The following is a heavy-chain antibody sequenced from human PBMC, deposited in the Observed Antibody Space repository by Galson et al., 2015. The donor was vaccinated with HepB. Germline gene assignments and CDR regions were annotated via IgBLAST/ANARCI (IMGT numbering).Heavy chain of an antibody. J-gene: IGHJ4*02. CDR2: ISYDGTNK. D-gene: IGHD2-2*01. CDR3: AKGETRYEDTVVVPGLGGFDY. V-gene: IGHV3-30*18. CDR1: GFTFSSYA. Sequence: SLRLSCAASGFTFSSYAMHWVRQAPGKGLEWVAVISYDGTNKYYADSVKGRFTTSRDNSKNTLYLQMNSLRAEDTAVYYCAKGETRYEDTVVVPGLGGFDYWGQGTLVTVSS.